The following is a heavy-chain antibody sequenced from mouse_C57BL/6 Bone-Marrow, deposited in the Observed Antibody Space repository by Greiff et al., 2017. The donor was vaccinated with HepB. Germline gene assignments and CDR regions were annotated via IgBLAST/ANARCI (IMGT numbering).Heavy chain of an antibody. Sequence: EVNVVESGGGLVQPGGSLKLSCAASGFTFSDYYMYWVRQTPEKRLEWVAYISNGGGSTYYPDTVKGRFTISRDNAKNTLYLQMSRLKSEDTAMYYCARLMSYWGQGTSVTVSS. V-gene: IGHV5-12*01. J-gene: IGHJ4*01. D-gene: IGHD2-3*01. CDR3: ARLMSY. CDR2: ISNGGGST. CDR1: GFTFSDYY.